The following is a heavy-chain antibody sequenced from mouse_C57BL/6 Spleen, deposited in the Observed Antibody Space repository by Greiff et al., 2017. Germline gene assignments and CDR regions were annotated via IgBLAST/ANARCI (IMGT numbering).Heavy chain of an antibody. Sequence: DVKLQESGPGLVKPSQSLSLTCSVTGYSITSGYYWNWIRQFPGNKLEWMGYISYDGSNNYNPSLKNRISITRDTSKNQFFLKLNSVTTEDTATYYCAREFYYGAFYAMDYWGQGTSVTVSS. CDR3: AREFYYGAFYAMDY. J-gene: IGHJ4*01. V-gene: IGHV3-6*01. CDR2: ISYDGSN. D-gene: IGHD1-1*01. CDR1: GYSITSGYY.